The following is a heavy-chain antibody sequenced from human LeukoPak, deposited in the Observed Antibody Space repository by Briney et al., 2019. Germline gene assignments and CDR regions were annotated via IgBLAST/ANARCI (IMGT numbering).Heavy chain of an antibody. V-gene: IGHV3-23*01. J-gene: IGHJ5*02. CDR2: ISGSGGST. CDR1: GFTFSSYA. D-gene: IGHD3-9*01. Sequence: GGSLRLSCAASGFTFSSYAMSWVRQAPGKGLEWVSAISGSGGSTYYADSVKGRFTISRDNSKNTLYLQMNSLRAEDTAVYYCAKGSLRYFYWSLPPGFDPWGQGTLVTVSS. CDR3: AKGSLRYFYWSLPPGFDP.